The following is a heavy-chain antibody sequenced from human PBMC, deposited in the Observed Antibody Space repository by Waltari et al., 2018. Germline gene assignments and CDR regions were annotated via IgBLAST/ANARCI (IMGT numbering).Heavy chain of an antibody. CDR3: AGGRPYYYYMDV. CDR2: IYTSGST. V-gene: IGHV4-4*07. Sequence: QVQLQESGPGLVKPSETLSLTCTVSGGSISSYYWSWIRQPAGKGLEWIGRIYTSGSTNYYPSLNSRVAMSLDTSKNQFSLKLSSVTAADTAVDYCAGGRPYYYYMDVWGKGTTVTISS. J-gene: IGHJ6*03. CDR1: GGSISSYY.